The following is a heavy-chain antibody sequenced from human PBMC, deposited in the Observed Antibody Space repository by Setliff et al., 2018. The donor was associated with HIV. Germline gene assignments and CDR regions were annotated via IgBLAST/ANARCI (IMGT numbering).Heavy chain of an antibody. CDR3: ARSPLYSGYERYYFDY. CDR2: ISHSGST. CDR1: GDSINTHY. V-gene: IGHV4-59*11. J-gene: IGHJ4*02. D-gene: IGHD5-12*01. Sequence: PSETLSLTCTVSGDSINTHYWSWIRQPPGKGLEWIGCISHSGSTNYNPSLKSRVTISLDRSKTQFSLKLSSVTAADTAVYYCARSPLYSGYERYYFDYWGQGTLVTVSS.